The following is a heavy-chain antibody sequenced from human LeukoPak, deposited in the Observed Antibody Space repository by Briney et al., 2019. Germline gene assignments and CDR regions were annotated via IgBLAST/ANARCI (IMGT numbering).Heavy chain of an antibody. CDR2: INHSGST. Sequence: PSETLSLTCAVYGGSFSGYYWSWIRQPPGKGLEWIGEINHSGSTNYNSSLKSRVTISVDTSKNQFSLKLSSVTAADTAVYYCARWASGWYSYFDYWGQGSLVTVSS. V-gene: IGHV4-34*01. CDR1: GGSFSGYY. J-gene: IGHJ4*02. CDR3: ARWASGWYSYFDY. D-gene: IGHD6-19*01.